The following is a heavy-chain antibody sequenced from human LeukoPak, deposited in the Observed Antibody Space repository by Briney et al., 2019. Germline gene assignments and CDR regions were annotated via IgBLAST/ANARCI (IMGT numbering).Heavy chain of an antibody. CDR1: GFSFSSFW. CDR3: AKDPKDDYGDYVGY. D-gene: IGHD4-17*01. J-gene: IGHJ4*02. Sequence: GGSLRVSCATSGFSFSSFWMSRVRQAPGEGLEWVANIKKDGSEKYYVDSVKGRFTISRDNSKNTLYLQMNSLRAEDTAVYYCAKDPKDDYGDYVGYWGQGTLVTVSS. V-gene: IGHV3-7*01. CDR2: IKKDGSEK.